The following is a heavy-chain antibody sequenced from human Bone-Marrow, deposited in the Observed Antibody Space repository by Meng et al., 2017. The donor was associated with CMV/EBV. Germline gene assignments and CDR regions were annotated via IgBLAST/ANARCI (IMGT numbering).Heavy chain of an antibody. CDR1: GFTFSNAW. Sequence: GESLKISCAASGFTFSNAWLSWVRQAPGKGLEWVSSISSSSRYIYYADSVRGRFTISRDNTKNSLYLQMNSLRAEDTAVYYCVREPDYYGMDVWGQGTTVTVSS. CDR2: ISSSSRYI. CDR3: VREPDYYGMDV. J-gene: IGHJ6*02. V-gene: IGHV3-21*01.